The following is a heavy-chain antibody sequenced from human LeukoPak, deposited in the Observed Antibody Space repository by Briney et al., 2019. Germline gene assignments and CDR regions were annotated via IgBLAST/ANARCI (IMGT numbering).Heavy chain of an antibody. D-gene: IGHD1-26*01. CDR3: AKDSLRERIVGSTTRGVNDY. Sequence: GGSLRLSCAASGFTFSSYWMSWVRQAPGKGLEWVANIKQDGSEKYYVDSVKGRFTISRDDSKNTLYLHMNSLRPEDTAVYYCAKDSLRERIVGSTTRGVNDYWGQGTLVTVSS. V-gene: IGHV3-7*01. CDR1: GFTFSSYW. CDR2: IKQDGSEK. J-gene: IGHJ4*02.